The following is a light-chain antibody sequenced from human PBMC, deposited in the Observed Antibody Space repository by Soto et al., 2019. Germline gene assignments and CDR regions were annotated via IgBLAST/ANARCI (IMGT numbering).Light chain of an antibody. CDR1: QSVSSSY. CDR3: HQYRSSPTWT. Sequence: EIVLTQSPGTLSLSPGERATLSCRASQSVSSSYLAWYQQKPGQAPRFLIYGASSRAAGIPDRFSGSGSGTDFTLTISRLEPEDFAVYYCHQYRSSPTWTFGQGTKVEIK. V-gene: IGKV3-20*01. J-gene: IGKJ1*01. CDR2: GAS.